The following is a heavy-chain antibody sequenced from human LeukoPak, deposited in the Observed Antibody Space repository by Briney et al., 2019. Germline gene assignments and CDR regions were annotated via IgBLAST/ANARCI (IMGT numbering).Heavy chain of an antibody. Sequence: SETLSLTCTVSGGSFSSYYWSWIRQPPGKGPEWIGYIFHNGYTDYNPSLKSRVTISVDTSRNQFSLKLSSVTAADTAVYYCARAPRYYYDSSGYYYDWGQGTLVTVSS. CDR2: IFHNGYT. CDR1: GGSFSSYY. J-gene: IGHJ4*02. CDR3: ARAPRYYYDSSGYYYD. D-gene: IGHD3-22*01. V-gene: IGHV4-59*01.